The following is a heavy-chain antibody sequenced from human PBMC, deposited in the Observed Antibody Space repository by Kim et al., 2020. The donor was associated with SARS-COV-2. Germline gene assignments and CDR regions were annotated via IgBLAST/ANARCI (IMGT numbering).Heavy chain of an antibody. D-gene: IGHD6-13*01. J-gene: IGHJ5*02. CDR3: ARKAGIAAAGQANWFDP. V-gene: IGHV4-39*01. Sequence: LKSRVTISVDTSKNQFSLKLSSVTAADTAVYYCARKAGIAAAGQANWFDPWGQGTLVTVSS.